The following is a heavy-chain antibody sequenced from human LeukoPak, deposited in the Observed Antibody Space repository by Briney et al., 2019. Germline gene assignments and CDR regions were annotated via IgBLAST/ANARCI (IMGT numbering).Heavy chain of an antibody. J-gene: IGHJ4*02. CDR2: ISAYNGNT. CDR1: GYTFTSYG. V-gene: IGHV1-18*01. D-gene: IGHD1-7*01. CDR3: ARDRGYNRNYGTGY. Sequence: ASVKVSCKASGYTFTSYGISWVRQAPGQGLEWMGWISAYNGNTNYAQKLQGRVTMTTDTSTSTAYMELRSLRSDDTAVYYCARDRGYNRNYGTGYWGQGTLVTVSS.